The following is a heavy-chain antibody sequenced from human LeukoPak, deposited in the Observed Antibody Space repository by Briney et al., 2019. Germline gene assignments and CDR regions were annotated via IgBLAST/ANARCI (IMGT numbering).Heavy chain of an antibody. CDR3: ATTRGVAPAANVDY. CDR1: GYSFRSYC. CDR2: IYPGDSDT. D-gene: IGHD2-2*01. J-gene: IGHJ4*02. V-gene: IGHV5-51*01. Sequence: GESLKISWKGSGYSFRSYCIGLVRQMPEKGLEWMGIIYPGDSDTRYSPSFQGQATISADKSITTAYLQWSSLKASDTAMYYCATTRGVAPAANVDYWGQGTLVTVSS.